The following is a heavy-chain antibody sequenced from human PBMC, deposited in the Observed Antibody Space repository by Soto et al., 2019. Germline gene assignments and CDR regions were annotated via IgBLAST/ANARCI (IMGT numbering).Heavy chain of an antibody. V-gene: IGHV4-34*01. Sequence: QVHLQQWGAGPLRPSETLSLTCALYGGSFDGYYWAWIRQSPGKGLEWIGEIHHRGSTKYNPSLNSRVTLAVTTSTKQSSLKMTSMTAADRGVYYCARGVDSWSGYLFWGQGTPVAVSS. D-gene: IGHD3-3*01. CDR1: GGSFDGYY. CDR2: IHHRGST. CDR3: ARGVDSWSGYLF. J-gene: IGHJ4*02.